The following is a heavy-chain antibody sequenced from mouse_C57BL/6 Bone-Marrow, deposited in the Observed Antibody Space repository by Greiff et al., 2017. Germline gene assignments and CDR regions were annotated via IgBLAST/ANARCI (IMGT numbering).Heavy chain of an antibody. J-gene: IGHJ4*01. CDR2: IDPEDGDT. D-gene: IGHD1-1*01. CDR1: GFNIKDYY. CDR3: TTGTTVVESLYYYAMDY. Sequence: EVKLQESGAELVRPGASVKLSCTASGFNIKDYYMHWVKQRPEQGLEWIGRIDPEDGDTEYAPKFQGKATMTADTSSNTAYLQLSSLTSEDTAVYYCTTGTTVVESLYYYAMDYWGQGTSVTVSS. V-gene: IGHV14-1*01.